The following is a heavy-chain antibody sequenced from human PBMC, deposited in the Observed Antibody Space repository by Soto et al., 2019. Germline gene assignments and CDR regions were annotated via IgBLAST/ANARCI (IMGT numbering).Heavy chain of an antibody. V-gene: IGHV3-23*01. D-gene: IGHD6-13*01. CDR3: EKGGGSSQYYYGMDG. CDR1: GFTFSSYA. CDR2: ISGSGGST. Sequence: EVQLLESGGGLVQPGGSLRLSCAASGFTFSSYAMSWVRQAPGKGLEWVSAISGSGGSTYYADSVKGRFTISRDNSKNTLYLQMNSLSAEDTAVYYCEKGGGSSQYYYGMDGWGQGTTVTVSS. J-gene: IGHJ6*02.